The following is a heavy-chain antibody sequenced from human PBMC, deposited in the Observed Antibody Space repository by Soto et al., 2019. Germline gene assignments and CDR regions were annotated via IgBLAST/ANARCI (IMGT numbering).Heavy chain of an antibody. V-gene: IGHV5-51*01. CDR2: IYPGDSDT. Sequence: PGESLKISCKGSGYSFAGYWVGWVRQMPGKGLEWMGIIYPGDSDTRYSPSFQGQVTISADKSISTAYLQWSSLKASDTAMYYCARGARDTAMADAFDIWGQGTMVTVSS. CDR1: GYSFAGYW. D-gene: IGHD5-18*01. J-gene: IGHJ3*02. CDR3: ARGARDTAMADAFDI.